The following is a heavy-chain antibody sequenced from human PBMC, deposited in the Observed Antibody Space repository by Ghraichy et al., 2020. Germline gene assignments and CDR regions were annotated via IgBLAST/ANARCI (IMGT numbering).Heavy chain of an antibody. D-gene: IGHD1-26*01. CDR2: INHDGSEK. CDR3: ARDPFSGSPDC. V-gene: IGHV3-7*03. J-gene: IGHJ4*02. CDR1: GITFSSYW. Sequence: GESLNISCAASGITFSSYWMSWVRQAPGEGLEWVANINHDGSEKNYVDSVKGRFTISRDNAKNSLYLQMNSLRVEDTAVYYCARDPFSGSPDCWGQGTLVTVSS.